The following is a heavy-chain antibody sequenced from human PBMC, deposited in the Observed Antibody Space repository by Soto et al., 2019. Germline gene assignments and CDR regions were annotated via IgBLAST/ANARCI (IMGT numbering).Heavy chain of an antibody. CDR1: GFTFSNAW. CDR2: IKSKTDGGTT. J-gene: IGHJ4*02. CDR3: TTAGIGIEVWFGELLPTPEY. D-gene: IGHD3-10*01. V-gene: IGHV3-15*01. Sequence: GGSLRLSCAASGFTFSNAWMSWVRQAPGKGLEWVGRIKSKTDGGTTDYAAPVKGRFTISRDDSKNTLYLQMNSLKTEDTAVYYCTTAGIGIEVWFGELLPTPEYWGQGTLVTVSS.